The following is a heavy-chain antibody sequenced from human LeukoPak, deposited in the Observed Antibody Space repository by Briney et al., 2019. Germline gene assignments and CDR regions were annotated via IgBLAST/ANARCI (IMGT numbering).Heavy chain of an antibody. CDR1: GYTFTNYA. V-gene: IGHV3-23*01. D-gene: IGHD2-15*01. CDR2: ITGSGGST. J-gene: IGHJ4*02. Sequence: GGSLRLSCAASGYTFTNYAMSWVRQAPGKGLEWVSAITGSGGSTYYAESVKGRFTISTDTSKNTLYLQMNSLRAEDTAIYYCASRYCSGGSCYNRYYFDYWGQGTLVTVSS. CDR3: ASRYCSGGSCYNRYYFDY.